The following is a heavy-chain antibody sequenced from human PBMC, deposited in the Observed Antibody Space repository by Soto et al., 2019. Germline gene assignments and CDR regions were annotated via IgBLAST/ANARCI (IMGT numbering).Heavy chain of an antibody. V-gene: IGHV3-23*01. J-gene: IGHJ6*02. CDR2: ISGSGGST. CDR1: GFTFSSYA. Sequence: PGGSLRLSCAASGFTFSSYALTWVRQAPGKGLEWVSAISGSGGSTYYADSVKGRFTISRDNSKNTLYLQMNSLRAEDTAIYYCAKEKELTWSFYYYYGMDVWGQGTTVTVSS. D-gene: IGHD1-7*01. CDR3: AKEKELTWSFYYYYGMDV.